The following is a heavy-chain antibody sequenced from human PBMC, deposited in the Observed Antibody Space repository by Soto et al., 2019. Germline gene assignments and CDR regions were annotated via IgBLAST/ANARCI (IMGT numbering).Heavy chain of an antibody. CDR1: GYTFTNFG. CDR3: ARDPRYCSGDTCNNWFDP. D-gene: IGHD2-15*01. Sequence: ASVKVSCKASGYTFTNFGINWVRQAPGQGLEWMGRINPDNGNTEYAQKVQGRVTLSTDTSTRTAYMEVRSLRSDDTAVYYCARDPRYCSGDTCNNWFDPWGQGTLVTVSS. CDR2: INPDNGNT. J-gene: IGHJ5*02. V-gene: IGHV1-18*01.